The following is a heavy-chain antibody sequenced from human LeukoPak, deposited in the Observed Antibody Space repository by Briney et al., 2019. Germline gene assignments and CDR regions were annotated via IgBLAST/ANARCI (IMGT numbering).Heavy chain of an antibody. CDR2: TYYSGST. Sequence: SETLSLTCTVSGGSISSSSYYWGWIRQPPGKGLEWIGSTYYSGSTYYNPSLKSRVTISVDTSKNQFSLKLSSVTAADTAVYYCASLPMDARTPDGYWGQGTLVTVSS. CDR1: GGSISSSSYY. D-gene: IGHD2-15*01. V-gene: IGHV4-39*01. CDR3: ASLPMDARTPDGY. J-gene: IGHJ4*02.